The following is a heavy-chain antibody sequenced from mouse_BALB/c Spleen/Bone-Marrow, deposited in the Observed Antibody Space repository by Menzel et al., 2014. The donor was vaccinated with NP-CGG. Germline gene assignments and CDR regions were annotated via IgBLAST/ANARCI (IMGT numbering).Heavy chain of an antibody. D-gene: IGHD2-10*01. CDR3: ARGGGAYYGNYWFAY. CDR2: ISSGGSYT. V-gene: IGHV5-6*01. CDR1: GFTFSSYG. Sequence: DVHLVESGGDLVKPGGSLKLSCAASGFTFSSYGMSWVRQTPDKRLEWVATISSGGSYTYYPDSVKGRFTISGDNAKNTLYLQMSSLKSEDTAMYYCARGGGAYYGNYWFAYWGQGTLVTVSA. J-gene: IGHJ3*01.